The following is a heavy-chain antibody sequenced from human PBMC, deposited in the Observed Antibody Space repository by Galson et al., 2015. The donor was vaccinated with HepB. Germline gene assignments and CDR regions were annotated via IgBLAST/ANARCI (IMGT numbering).Heavy chain of an antibody. CDR1: GYKFSSYS. CDR2: IDPSNSYS. V-gene: IGHV5-10-1*01. D-gene: IGHD6-19*01. CDR3: ARQGSGWYSGGNWFDS. Sequence: QSGAEVKKPGESLRISCEASGYKFSSYSITWVPQMPEKGLEWMGRIDPSNSYSNYSPSFQGHVTMSVDKSINTAYLQWSSLKASDTATYYCARQGSGWYSGGNWFDSWGQGTQVTVSS. J-gene: IGHJ5*01.